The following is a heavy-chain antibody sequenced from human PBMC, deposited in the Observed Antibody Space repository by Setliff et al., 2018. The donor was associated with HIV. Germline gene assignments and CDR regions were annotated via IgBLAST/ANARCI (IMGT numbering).Heavy chain of an antibody. D-gene: IGHD1-26*01. Sequence: SETLSLTCTVSGGSISSSSYYWGWIRQPPGKGLEWIGTIYYSGNTYYNPSLKSRVTISVDTSKNQISLKLSSVTAADTAVYYCASHLPPYSGNFDYWGHGALVTVSS. CDR2: IYYSGNT. CDR3: ASHLPPYSGNFDY. V-gene: IGHV4-39*01. CDR1: GGSISSSSYY. J-gene: IGHJ4*01.